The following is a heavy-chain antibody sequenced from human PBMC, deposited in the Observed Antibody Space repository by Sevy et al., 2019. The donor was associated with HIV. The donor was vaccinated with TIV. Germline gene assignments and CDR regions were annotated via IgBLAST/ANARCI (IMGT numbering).Heavy chain of an antibody. D-gene: IGHD3-16*01. CDR3: ARALADWGSFHYSS. CDR2: IKQDGTDT. CDR1: GFTFSTYW. J-gene: IGHJ4*02. V-gene: IGHV3-7*01. Sequence: WGSLRLSCAASGFTFSTYWKTWVRQAPGKGLEWVANIKQDGTDTNYVDSVRGRFTISRDNGRNLLYLHMNSLRAEDTAVYFCARALADWGSFHYSSWGRGVLVTVSS.